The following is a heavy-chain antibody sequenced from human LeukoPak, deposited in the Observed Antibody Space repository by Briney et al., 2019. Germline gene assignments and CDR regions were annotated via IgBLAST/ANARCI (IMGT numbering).Heavy chain of an antibody. J-gene: IGHJ4*02. D-gene: IGHD3-10*01. CDR2: IKSKTDGGTT. CDR3: TTAAILLWFGELSRNY. CDR1: GFTFSNAW. V-gene: IGHV3-15*01. Sequence: GESLRLSCAASGFTFSNAWMSWVRQAPGKGLEWVGRIKSKTDGGTTDYAAPVKGRFTISRDDSKNTLYLQMNSLKTEDTAVYYCTTAAILLWFGELSRNYWGQGTLVTVSS.